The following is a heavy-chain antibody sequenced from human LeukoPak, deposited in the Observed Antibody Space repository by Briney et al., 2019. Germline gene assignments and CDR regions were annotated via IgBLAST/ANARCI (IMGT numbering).Heavy chain of an antibody. CDR1: GYTLTELS. CDR3: ATDRGTTVVSKYYYHYGMDV. Sequence: EASVKVSCKVSGYTLTELSMHWVRQAPGKGLEWMGGFDPEDGETIYAQKFQGRVTMTEDTSTDTAYMELSSLRSEDTAVYYCATDRGTTVVSKYYYHYGMDVWGQGTTVTVSS. CDR2: FDPEDGET. D-gene: IGHD4-23*01. J-gene: IGHJ6*02. V-gene: IGHV1-24*01.